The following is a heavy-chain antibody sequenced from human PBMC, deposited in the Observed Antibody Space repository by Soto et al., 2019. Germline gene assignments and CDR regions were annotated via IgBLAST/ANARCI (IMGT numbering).Heavy chain of an antibody. CDR3: ARVYGGDIVLMVYAKYGGNDAFDI. Sequence: GGSLRLSCAASGFTFSSYWMSWVRQAPGKGLEWVANIKQDGSEKYYVDSVKGRFTISRDNAKNSLYLQMNSLRAEDTAVYYCARVYGGDIVLMVYAKYGGNDAFDIWGQGTMVTVSS. J-gene: IGHJ3*02. D-gene: IGHD2-8*01. CDR2: IKQDGSEK. CDR1: GFTFSSYW. V-gene: IGHV3-7*05.